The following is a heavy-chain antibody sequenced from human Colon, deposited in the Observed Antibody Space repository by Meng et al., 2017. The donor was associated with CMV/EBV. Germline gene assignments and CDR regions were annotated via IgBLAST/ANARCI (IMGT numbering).Heavy chain of an antibody. Sequence: GESLKISWAASGFTFSGSWMHWVRQAPGKGLVWVSRTNSDGSSTRYADSVKGRFTISRDNAKHTLYLQMNILRAEDTAVYYCARDRRSSDFPDYWGRGTLVTVSS. J-gene: IGHJ4*02. V-gene: IGHV3-74*01. CDR2: TNSDGSST. CDR3: ARDRRSSDFPDY. CDR1: GFTFSGSW. D-gene: IGHD3/OR15-3a*01.